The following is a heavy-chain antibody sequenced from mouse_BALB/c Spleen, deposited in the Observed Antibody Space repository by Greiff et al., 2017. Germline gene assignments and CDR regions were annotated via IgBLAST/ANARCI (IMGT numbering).Heavy chain of an antibody. CDR3: ANTKFAY. V-gene: IGHV3-2*02. J-gene: IGHJ3*01. Sequence: DVKLQESGPGLVKPSQSLSLTCTVTGYSITSDYAWNWIRQFPGNKLEWMGYISYSGSTSYNPSLKSRISITRDTSKNQFILQLNSVTTEDTATYYCANTKFAYWGQGTLVTVSA. D-gene: IGHD5-1-1*01. CDR2: ISYSGST. CDR1: GYSITSDYA.